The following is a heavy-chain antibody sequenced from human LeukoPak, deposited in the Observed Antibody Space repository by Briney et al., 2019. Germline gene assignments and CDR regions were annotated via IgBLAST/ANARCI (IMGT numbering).Heavy chain of an antibody. CDR3: AKDGPIVVVVAATSSDY. Sequence: GGSLRLSCAASGFTVSSNCMSWVRQAPGKGLEWVSAISGSGGSTYYADSVKGRFTISRDNSKNTLYLQMNSLRAEDTAVYYCAKDGPIVVVVAATSSDYWGQGTLVTVSS. CDR1: GFTVSSNC. J-gene: IGHJ4*02. V-gene: IGHV3-23*01. CDR2: ISGSGGST. D-gene: IGHD2-15*01.